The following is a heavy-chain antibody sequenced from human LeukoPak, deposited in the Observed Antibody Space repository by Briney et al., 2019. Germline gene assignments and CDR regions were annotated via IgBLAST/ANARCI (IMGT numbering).Heavy chain of an antibody. CDR2: ISGSGGST. D-gene: IGHD6-13*01. Sequence: PGGSLRLSRAASGFTFSSYAMSWVRQAPGKGLEWVSAISGSGGSTYYADSVKGRFTISRDNSKNTLYLQMNSLRAEDTAVYYCAREPRYSSSWLVDYWGQGTLVTVSS. CDR1: GFTFSSYA. J-gene: IGHJ4*02. CDR3: AREPRYSSSWLVDY. V-gene: IGHV3-23*01.